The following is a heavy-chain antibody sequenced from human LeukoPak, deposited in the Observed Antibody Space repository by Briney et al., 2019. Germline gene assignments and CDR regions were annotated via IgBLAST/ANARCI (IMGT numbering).Heavy chain of an antibody. Sequence: GGSLRLSCAASGFTFSSYWMSWVRQAPGKGLEWVSSISSSSSYIYYADSVKGRFTISRDNAKNSLYLQMNSLRAEDTAVYYCARRAGYGDPDYFDYWGQGTLVTVSS. CDR1: GFTFSSYW. V-gene: IGHV3-21*01. J-gene: IGHJ4*02. CDR3: ARRAGYGDPDYFDY. D-gene: IGHD4-17*01. CDR2: ISSSSSYI.